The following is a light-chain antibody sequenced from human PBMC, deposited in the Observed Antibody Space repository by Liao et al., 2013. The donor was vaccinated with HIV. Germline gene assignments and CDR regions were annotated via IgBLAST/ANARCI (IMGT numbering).Light chain of an antibody. CDR1: NLGDKY. Sequence: SFELTQPPSVSVSPGQTATIACSGDNLGDKYVCWYQQKPGQSPVLVIYQDSKRPSGIPERFSGSNSGNTATLTISGTQAMDEADYYCQAWDSSTYVFGTGTKVTVL. J-gene: IGLJ1*01. CDR3: QAWDSSTYV. CDR2: QDS. V-gene: IGLV3-1*01.